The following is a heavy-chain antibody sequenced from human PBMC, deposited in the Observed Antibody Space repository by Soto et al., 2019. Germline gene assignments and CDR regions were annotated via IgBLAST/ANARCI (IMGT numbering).Heavy chain of an antibody. Sequence: ASVKVSCKASGYTFTSYGITWVRQAPGQGLEWMGWISARNGNTDYAQKLQGRVNVTRDTSTSTAYMELSSLRSEDTAVYYCARDMGFGLSDYWGQGTLVNVSS. CDR2: ISARNGNT. CDR3: ARDMGFGLSDY. J-gene: IGHJ4*02. V-gene: IGHV1-18*01. D-gene: IGHD3-10*01. CDR1: GYTFTSYG.